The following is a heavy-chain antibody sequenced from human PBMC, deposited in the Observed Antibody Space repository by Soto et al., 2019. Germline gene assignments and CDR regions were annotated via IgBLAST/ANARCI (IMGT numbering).Heavy chain of an antibody. D-gene: IGHD3-3*01. CDR1: GGSISSYY. J-gene: IGHJ6*02. CDR2: IYYSGST. Sequence: QVQLQESGPGLEKPSETLSLTCTVSGGSISSYYCSWIRQPPGKGLEWIGYIYYSGSTNYNPSLKSRVTISVDTSKNHCSLKLGSVTAADTAVYDCAREQNGYDFWSGPKYGMDVWGQGTTVTVSS. CDR3: AREQNGYDFWSGPKYGMDV. V-gene: IGHV4-59*01.